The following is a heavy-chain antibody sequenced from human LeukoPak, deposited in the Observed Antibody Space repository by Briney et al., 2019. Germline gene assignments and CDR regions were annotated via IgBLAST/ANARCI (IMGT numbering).Heavy chain of an antibody. J-gene: IGHJ4*02. D-gene: IGHD3-9*01. CDR1: GFTFSSYD. CDR3: ASDQRYAFDY. Sequence: PGGSLRLSCAASGFTFSSYDMHWVRQAPGKGLEWVTVISYDGSNKYYGDSVKGRFTISRDNSKNTLYLKMNSLRAEDTAVYYCASDQRYAFDYWGQGILVTVSS. V-gene: IGHV3-30*03. CDR2: ISYDGSNK.